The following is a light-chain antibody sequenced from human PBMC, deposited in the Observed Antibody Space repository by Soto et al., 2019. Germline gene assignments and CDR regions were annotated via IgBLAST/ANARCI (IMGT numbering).Light chain of an antibody. J-gene: IGKJ1*01. Sequence: DIQMPQSPSTLSASIGDRVTITCRASQTISTWLAWYQQKAGKAPNLLIYKASSLNSGVQPRFSGSGSGTEFTLTISSLQPDDFATYYCQQYRDYPWTFGQGTKVKIK. CDR1: QTISTW. CDR3: QQYRDYPWT. CDR2: KAS. V-gene: IGKV1-5*03.